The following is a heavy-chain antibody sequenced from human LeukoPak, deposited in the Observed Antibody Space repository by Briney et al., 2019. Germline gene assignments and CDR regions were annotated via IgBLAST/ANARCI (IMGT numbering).Heavy chain of an antibody. J-gene: IGHJ4*02. CDR3: ARGAGSYGYFDY. Sequence: ASVKVSCKASGGTFSSNAISWARQAPGQGLEWMGGIIPIFGTANYAQKFQGRVTITADESTSTAYMELSSLRSEDTAVYYCARGAGSYGYFDYWGQGTLVTVSS. CDR1: GGTFSSNA. V-gene: IGHV1-69*13. D-gene: IGHD1-26*01. CDR2: IIPIFGTA.